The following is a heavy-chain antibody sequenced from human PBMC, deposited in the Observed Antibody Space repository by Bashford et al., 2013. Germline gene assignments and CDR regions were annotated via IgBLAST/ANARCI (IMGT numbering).Heavy chain of an antibody. D-gene: IGHD6-19*01. CDR2: ITGSGRST. CDR1: GFTFRNYA. CDR3: AKEGSNSGRYKY. J-gene: IGHJ4*02. Sequence: GGSLRLSCAASGFTFRNYAMIWVRQAPGKGLEWVSGITGSGRSTYYADSVKGRFTISRDNSKNTLYLQMNSLRVEDTAVYYCAKEGSNSGRYKYWGQGTLVTVSS. V-gene: IGHV3-23*01.